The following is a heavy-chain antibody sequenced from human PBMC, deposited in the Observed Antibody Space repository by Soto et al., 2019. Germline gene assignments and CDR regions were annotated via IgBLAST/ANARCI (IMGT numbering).Heavy chain of an antibody. V-gene: IGHV3-23*01. CDR2: IRSGGGGT. CDR3: AKQPCSSATCYIDY. J-gene: IGHJ4*02. CDR1: GFTFSSYA. Sequence: EVQLLESGGGLVQPGGSLRLSCAASGFTFSSYAMSWVRQAPGKGLEWVSAIRSGGGGTYYADSVKGRFTISRDNSKNTLYLHMNSLRAEDTAVYYCAKQPCSSATCYIDYWGQGTLVTVSS. D-gene: IGHD2-2*01.